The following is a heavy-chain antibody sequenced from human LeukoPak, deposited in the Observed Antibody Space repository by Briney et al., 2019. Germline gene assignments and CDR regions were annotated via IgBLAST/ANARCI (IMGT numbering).Heavy chain of an antibody. Sequence: ASVKVSCKASGYTFTGYYMHWVRQAPGQGLEWMGWINPNSGDTKYAQKFQGRVTMTRDTSITTAYMDLSSLTSDDTAVYFCAREGPDRGSQTADYWGQGTLVTVSS. CDR2: INPNSGDT. V-gene: IGHV1-2*02. D-gene: IGHD2-21*02. CDR3: AREGPDRGSQTADY. CDR1: GYTFTGYY. J-gene: IGHJ4*02.